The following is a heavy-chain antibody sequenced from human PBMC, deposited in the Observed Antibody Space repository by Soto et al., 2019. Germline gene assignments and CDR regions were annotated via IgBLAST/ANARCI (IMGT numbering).Heavy chain of an antibody. J-gene: IGHJ4*02. CDR3: ARDGGAAAGTLLH. D-gene: IGHD6-13*01. Sequence: QVQLVQSGAEVKKPGSSVKVSCKASGGTFSSYAISWVRQAPGQGLEWMGGIIPIFGTANYAQKFQGRVTITADKSTSTAYRELSSLRSEDTAVDYVARDGGAAAGTLLHWGQGTLGTVSS. CDR1: GGTFSSYA. V-gene: IGHV1-69*06. CDR2: IIPIFGTA.